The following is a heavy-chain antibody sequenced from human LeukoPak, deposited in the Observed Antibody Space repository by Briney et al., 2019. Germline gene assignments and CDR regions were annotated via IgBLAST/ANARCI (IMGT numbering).Heavy chain of an antibody. CDR3: ARGLGYCTSTTCLLPFDY. J-gene: IGHJ4*02. V-gene: IGHV3-53*01. Sequence: PGGSLRLPCAASGFTVSTYYMTWVRQAPGKGLECVSVIYSGGSTYYADSVKGRFTVSRDNSKNTLYLQMNSLRAEDTAMYYCARGLGYCTSTTCLLPFDYWGQGTLATVSS. D-gene: IGHD2-2*01. CDR1: GFTVSTYY. CDR2: IYSGGST.